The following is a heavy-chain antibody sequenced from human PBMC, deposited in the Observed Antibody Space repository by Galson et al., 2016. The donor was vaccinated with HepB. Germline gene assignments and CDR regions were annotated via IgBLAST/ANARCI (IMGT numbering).Heavy chain of an antibody. V-gene: IGHV3-73*01. D-gene: IGHD1-26*01. Sequence: SLRLSCAASGFDFNASSVHWVRQTSGKGLEWIGRIRSKPKGYATTYVGSVKNRFFFSRDDSKNVTYLQMADVKSDDTGVYYCSTMGAGEFWGQGIWVTVSS. CDR3: STMGAGEF. CDR2: IRSKPKGYAT. CDR1: GFDFNASS. J-gene: IGHJ4*02.